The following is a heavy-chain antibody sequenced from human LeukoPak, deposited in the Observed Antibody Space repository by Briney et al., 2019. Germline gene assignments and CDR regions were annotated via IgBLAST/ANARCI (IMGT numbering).Heavy chain of an antibody. D-gene: IGHD3-16*01. Sequence: SETLSRTCTVSGGSISSSSYYWGWIRQPPGKGLEWIGSIYYSGSTYYNPSLKSRVTISVDTSKNQFSLKLSSVTAADTAVYYCARGRGRHFWGSYTAWFDPWGRGTLVTVSS. J-gene: IGHJ5*02. V-gene: IGHV4-39*07. CDR1: GGSISSSSYY. CDR3: ARGRGRHFWGSYTAWFDP. CDR2: IYYSGST.